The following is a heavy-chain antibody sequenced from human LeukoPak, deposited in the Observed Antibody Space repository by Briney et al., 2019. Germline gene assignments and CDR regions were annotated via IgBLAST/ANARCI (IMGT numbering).Heavy chain of an antibody. V-gene: IGHV3-13*01. J-gene: IGHJ4*02. Sequence: PGGSLRLSCAASGFTFSSYDMHWVRQATGKGLEWVSAIGTAGDTYYPGSVKGRFTISRENAKNSLYLQMNSLRAGDTAVYYCARSASGSYGGSLGFDFDYWGQGTLVTVSS. D-gene: IGHD1-26*01. CDR2: IGTAGDT. CDR1: GFTFSSYD. CDR3: ARSASGSYGGSLGFDFDY.